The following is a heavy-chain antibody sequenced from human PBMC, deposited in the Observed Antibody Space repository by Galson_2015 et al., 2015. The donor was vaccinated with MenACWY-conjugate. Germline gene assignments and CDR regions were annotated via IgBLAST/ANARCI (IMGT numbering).Heavy chain of an antibody. CDR2: ISAYNGNT. Sequence: SVKVSCKASGYTFTSYGISWVRQAPGQGLEWMGWISAYNGNTNYAQKLQGRVTMTTDTSTSTAYMELRSLRSDDTAVYYCARFGRWELPWLLFDYWGQGTLVTVSS. CDR3: ARFGRWELPWLLFDY. CDR1: GYTFTSYG. D-gene: IGHD1-26*01. J-gene: IGHJ4*02. V-gene: IGHV1-18*04.